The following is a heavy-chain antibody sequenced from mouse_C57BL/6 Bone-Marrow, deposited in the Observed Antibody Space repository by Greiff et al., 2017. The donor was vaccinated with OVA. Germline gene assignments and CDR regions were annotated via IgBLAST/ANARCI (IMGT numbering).Heavy chain of an antibody. CDR2: IDPSDSET. J-gene: IGHJ4*01. Sequence: QVQLQQPGAELVRPGSSVKLSCKASGYTFTSYWMHWVKQRPIQGLEWIGNIDPSDSETHYNQKFKDKATLTVDKSSSTAYMQLSSLTSEDSAVYYCARRGYYGSSSYAMDYWGQGTSVTVSS. V-gene: IGHV1-52*01. CDR3: ARRGYYGSSSYAMDY. CDR1: GYTFTSYW. D-gene: IGHD1-1*01.